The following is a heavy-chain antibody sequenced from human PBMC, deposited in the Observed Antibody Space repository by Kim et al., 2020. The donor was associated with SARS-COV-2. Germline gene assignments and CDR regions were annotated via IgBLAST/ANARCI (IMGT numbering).Heavy chain of an antibody. D-gene: IGHD2-2*01. Sequence: GGSLRLSCAASGFTFSSYSMNWVRQAPGKGLEWVSSISSSSSYIYYADSVKGRFTISRDNAKNSLYLQMNSLRAEDTAVYYCARTHRCSSTSCYEGERPNYWGQGTLVTVSS. CDR2: ISSSSSYI. J-gene: IGHJ4*02. CDR3: ARTHRCSSTSCYEGERPNY. V-gene: IGHV3-21*01. CDR1: GFTFSSYS.